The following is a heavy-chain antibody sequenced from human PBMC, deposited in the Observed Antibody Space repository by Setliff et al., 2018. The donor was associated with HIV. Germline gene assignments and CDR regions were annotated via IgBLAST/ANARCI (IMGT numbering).Heavy chain of an antibody. V-gene: IGHV1-18*01. Sequence: ASVKVSCKTSGYPFDSYGISWVRQAPGQGLEWMGWISAYIGDTKYAQRFQGRVTMTTDPSTPTAYMELRSLKSEDTAVYYCARAVWGSNYFDYSGYQDFWGQVTRVTVSS. CDR2: ISAYIGDT. D-gene: IGHD3-22*01. CDR1: GYPFDSYG. J-gene: IGHJ4*02. CDR3: ARAVWGSNYFDYSGYQDF.